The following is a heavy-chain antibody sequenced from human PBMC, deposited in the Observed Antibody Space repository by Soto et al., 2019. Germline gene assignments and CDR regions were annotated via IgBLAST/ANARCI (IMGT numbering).Heavy chain of an antibody. Sequence: TSETLSLTCTVSGGSISSDDYSWSWIRQPPGKGLEWIGYIYYGGSTYYNPSLKSRVTISVDTSKNHFSLKLSSVTAADTAVYYCARHNYDFWSGYLNWFDPWGQGTLVTVSS. V-gene: IGHV4-61*03. CDR1: GGSISSDDYS. CDR3: ARHNYDFWSGYLNWFDP. D-gene: IGHD3-3*01. J-gene: IGHJ5*02. CDR2: IYYGGST.